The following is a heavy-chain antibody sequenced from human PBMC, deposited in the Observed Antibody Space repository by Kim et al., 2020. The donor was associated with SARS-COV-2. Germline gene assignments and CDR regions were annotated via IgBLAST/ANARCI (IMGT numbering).Heavy chain of an antibody. CDR3: VRDLVGSDDF. CDR1: GFTFSNYW. Sequence: GGSLRLSCAASGFTFSNYWMNWVRQAPGKGPVWVSRLNGNGSTTNYEDSVKGRFTISRDNARNTLYLHLDSLSAEDTALYYCVRDLVGSDDFWSQGTLVT. D-gene: IGHD5-12*01. V-gene: IGHV3-74*01. CDR2: LNGNGSTT. J-gene: IGHJ4*02.